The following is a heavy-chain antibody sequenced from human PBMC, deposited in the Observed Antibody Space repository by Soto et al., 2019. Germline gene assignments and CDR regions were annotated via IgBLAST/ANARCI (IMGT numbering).Heavy chain of an antibody. CDR2: INHSGST. J-gene: IGHJ5*02. D-gene: IGHD1-26*01. CDR3: ARGHSVGRTTFRVDP. Sequence: SETLSLTCAVYGGSFSGYYWSWIRQPPGKGLGWVGEINHSGSTNYNPSLKSRVTISVDTSKNQFSLKLSSVTAADTAVYYCARGHSVGRTTFRVDPWGQGTLVTVSS. V-gene: IGHV4-34*01. CDR1: GGSFSGYY.